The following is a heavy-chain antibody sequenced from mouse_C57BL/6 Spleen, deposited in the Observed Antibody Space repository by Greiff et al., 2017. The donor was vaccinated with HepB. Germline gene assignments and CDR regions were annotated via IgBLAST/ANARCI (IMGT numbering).Heavy chain of an antibody. J-gene: IGHJ2*01. CDR1: GYTFTSYG. V-gene: IGHV1-81*01. CDR3: AIYGNSSFDY. CDR2: IYPRSGNT. D-gene: IGHD2-1*01. Sequence: VQLKESGAELARPGASVKLSCKASGYTFTSYGISWVKQRTGQGLEWIGEIYPRSGNTYYNEKFKGKATLTADKSSSTAYMELRSLTSEDSAVYFCAIYGNSSFDYWGQGTTLTVSS.